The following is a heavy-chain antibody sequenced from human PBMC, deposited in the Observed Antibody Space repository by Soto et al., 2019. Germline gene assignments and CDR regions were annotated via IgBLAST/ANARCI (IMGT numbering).Heavy chain of an antibody. CDR3: ARSVSVAGTPEFDY. Sequence: QVQLVESGGGVVQPGRSLRLSCAASGFTFSSFTMHWVRQAPGKGLDWVAFISYDETNKFYAASVKGRFTVSRDNSKNTLFLQINSLRSDDTGVYYCARSVSVAGTPEFDYWGQGTLVTVSS. J-gene: IGHJ4*02. CDR2: ISYDETNK. CDR1: GFTFSSFT. D-gene: IGHD6-19*01. V-gene: IGHV3-30-3*01.